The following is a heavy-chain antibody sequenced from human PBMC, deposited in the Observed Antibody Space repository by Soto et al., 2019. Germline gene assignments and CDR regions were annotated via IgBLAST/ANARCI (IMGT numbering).Heavy chain of an antibody. V-gene: IGHV3-11*01. CDR1: GFILSDSY. CDR2: IVGSTK. D-gene: IGHD2-2*01. J-gene: IGHJ6*03. Sequence: QVQLVESGGGLVKPGGSLRLSCAASGFILSDSYMSGIRQAPGKGLEWVSYIVGSTKYYADSVKGRFTISRDNAKNSLYLQMNSLRAEDTAVYYCARGRGYCSGSSCYLGYYYYMDVWGKGTTVTVSS. CDR3: ARGRGYCSGSSCYLGYYYYMDV.